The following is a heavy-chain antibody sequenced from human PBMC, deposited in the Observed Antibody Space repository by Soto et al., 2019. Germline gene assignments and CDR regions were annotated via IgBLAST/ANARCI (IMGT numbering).Heavy chain of an antibody. Sequence: QVQLVQSGAEVKKPGSSVKVSCKASGGTFSTYGINWVRQAPGQGLEWMGGIIPMFGTANYAQKFQGRVTITADEATSTASMELSSLRSEDTAVYYCARDLYPWYGGNSLSLDYWCQGTLVTVSS. V-gene: IGHV1-69*12. CDR2: IIPMFGTA. D-gene: IGHD2-21*02. CDR3: ARDLYPWYGGNSLSLDY. CDR1: GGTFSTYG. J-gene: IGHJ4*02.